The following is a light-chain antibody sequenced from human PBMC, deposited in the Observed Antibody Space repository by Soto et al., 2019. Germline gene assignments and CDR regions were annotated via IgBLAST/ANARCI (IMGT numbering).Light chain of an antibody. V-gene: IGKV3-11*01. J-gene: IGKJ5*01. CDR2: DAS. CDR1: QSVGSS. CDR3: QQRSNWPPIT. Sequence: EIVLTQSPATLSLSPGERATLSCRASQSVGSSLAWYQQKPGQAPRLLIYDASNRATGIPARFSGSGSGTDFTLTISSLEPEDFAVYYCQQRSNWPPITFGQGTRLEMK.